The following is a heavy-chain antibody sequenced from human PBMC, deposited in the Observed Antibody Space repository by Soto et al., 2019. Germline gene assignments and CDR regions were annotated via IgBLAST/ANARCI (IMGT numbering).Heavy chain of an antibody. J-gene: IGHJ4*02. CDR1: GFTFDDYT. CDR3: AKDSHRPVDIVATWGFDY. V-gene: IGHV3-43*01. CDR2: ISWDGGST. Sequence: EVQLVESGGGVGQPGGSLRLSCAASGFTFDDYTMHWVRQAPGKGLEWVSLISWDGGSTYYADSGKGRFTISRYNSKNSLYHQMHSLRTEGTALYYCAKDSHRPVDIVATWGFDYWGQGTLVTVSS. D-gene: IGHD5-12*01.